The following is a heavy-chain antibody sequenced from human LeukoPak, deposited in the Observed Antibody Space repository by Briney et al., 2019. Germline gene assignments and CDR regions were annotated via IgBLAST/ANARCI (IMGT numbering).Heavy chain of an antibody. Sequence: PGGSLRFSCAASGFTFSNAWMSWVRQAPAKGLEWVGRIKSKTDGGTTDYAAPVKGRFTISRDDSKNTLYLQMNSLKTEDTAVYYCRTDQWEILGRDYWGQGTLVTVSS. CDR3: RTDQWEILGRDY. D-gene: IGHD1-26*01. J-gene: IGHJ4*02. CDR1: GFTFSNAW. CDR2: IKSKTDGGTT. V-gene: IGHV3-15*01.